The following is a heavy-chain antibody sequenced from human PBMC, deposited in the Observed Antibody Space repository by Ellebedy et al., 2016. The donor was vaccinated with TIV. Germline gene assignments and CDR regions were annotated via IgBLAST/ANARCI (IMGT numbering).Heavy chain of an antibody. CDR1: GYNFSGYY. J-gene: IGHJ4*02. D-gene: IGHD6-13*01. CDR2: INPNNSDT. CDR3: AALPYISTSSAY. V-gene: IGHV1-2*02. Sequence: ASVKVSCKASGYNFSGYYVHWVRQAPGQGLEWMGWINPNNSDTNYAQKFQGRVTMTRDTSISTAYMDLSRLRSDDTAVYYCAALPYISTSSAYWGQGTLVTVSS.